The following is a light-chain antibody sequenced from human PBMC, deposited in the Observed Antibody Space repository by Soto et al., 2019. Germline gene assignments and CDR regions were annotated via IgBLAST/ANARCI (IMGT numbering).Light chain of an antibody. CDR1: SSDVGGYDS. J-gene: IGLJ1*01. Sequence: QSALTQPASVSGSPGQSITISCTGTSSDVGGYDSVCWYQQHPGKAPKVMIYGVTNRPSGVSDRFSGSKSGNTASLTISGLQAEDEADYYCSSFTSMITYVFGTGTTGTVL. V-gene: IGLV2-14*01. CDR3: SSFTSMITYV. CDR2: GVT.